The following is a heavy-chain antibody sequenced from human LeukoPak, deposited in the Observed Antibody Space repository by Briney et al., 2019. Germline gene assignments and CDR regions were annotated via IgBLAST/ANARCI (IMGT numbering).Heavy chain of an antibody. CDR1: GGSISSGSYY. J-gene: IGHJ4*02. CDR3: AREARFSWLTEYYFDY. D-gene: IGHD3-9*01. CDR2: INTSGNT. Sequence: PSETLSLTCTVSGGSISSGSYYWTWIRQTAGKGLDWIGRINTSGNTNYNPSLKSRVTISVDTAKNQFSLKVTSVTAADTAVYYCAREARFSWLTEYYFDYWGQGTLVTVSS. V-gene: IGHV4-61*02.